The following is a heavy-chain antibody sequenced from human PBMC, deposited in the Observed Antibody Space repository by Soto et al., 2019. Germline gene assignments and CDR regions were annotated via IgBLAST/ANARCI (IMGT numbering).Heavy chain of an antibody. J-gene: IGHJ6*02. CDR2: IYPGDSGT. CDR1: GYSFTNYL. CDR3: AGGGVRGVITRTRDYYGMDV. D-gene: IGHD3-10*01. V-gene: IGHV5-51*01. Sequence: GESLKISCKGSGYSFTNYLIAWVRQMPGKGLEWMGIIYPGDSGTRYSPSFQGQVTISADKSISTAYLQWSSLKASDTAMYYCAGGGVRGVITRTRDYYGMDVWGQGTTVTVS.